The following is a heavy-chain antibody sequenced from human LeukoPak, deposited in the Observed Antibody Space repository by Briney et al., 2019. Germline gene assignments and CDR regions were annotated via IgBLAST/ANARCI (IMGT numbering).Heavy chain of an antibody. D-gene: IGHD6-19*01. CDR2: IYYSGSA. Sequence: PSETLSLTCTVSGGSISSSSYYWGWIRQPPGKGLEWIGSIYYSGSAYYNPSLKSRVTISVDTSKNQFSLKLSSVTAADTAVYYCARSASAGIAVAGTLDYWGQGTLVTVSS. J-gene: IGHJ4*02. V-gene: IGHV4-39*07. CDR1: GGSISSSSYY. CDR3: ARSASAGIAVAGTLDY.